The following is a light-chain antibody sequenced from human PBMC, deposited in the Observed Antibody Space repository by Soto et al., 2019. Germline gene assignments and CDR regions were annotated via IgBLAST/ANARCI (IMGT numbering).Light chain of an antibody. Sequence: DIQMTQSPSSLSASVGDRVTITCRARQGISNHLASYQQKPGKVPKLLIYATSTLQSGDPSRSSVSGSGTDFTLTISSPQPEDVATYDSQEYNSAPPWTFGQGTKVEIK. V-gene: IGKV1-27*01. J-gene: IGKJ1*01. CDR1: QGISNH. CDR3: QEYNSAPPWT. CDR2: ATS.